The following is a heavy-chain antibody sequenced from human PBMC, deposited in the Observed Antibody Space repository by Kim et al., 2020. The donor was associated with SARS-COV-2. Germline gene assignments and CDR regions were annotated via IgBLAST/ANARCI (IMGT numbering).Heavy chain of an antibody. D-gene: IGHD5-12*01. CDR2: INEDGSDT. J-gene: IGHJ4*02. CDR1: GFTFSSYW. CDR3: ARDSYRFFDY. V-gene: IGHV3-7*01. Sequence: RGSLRLSCAASGFTFSSYWMSWVRQAPGKGLEWVANINEDGSDTYYVDSVKGRFTISRDNAKKSLYLQMNSLRAEDAAVYYCARDSYRFFDYWGQGTLVTVSS.